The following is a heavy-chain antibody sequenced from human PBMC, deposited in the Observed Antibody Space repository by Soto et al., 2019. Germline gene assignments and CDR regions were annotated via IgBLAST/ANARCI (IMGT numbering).Heavy chain of an antibody. CDR3: ARGYYDSGHGYDL. D-gene: IGHD3-10*01. CDR1: GHIFYNHW. CDR2: IFTRDSET. V-gene: IGHV5-51*01. Sequence: PGESLKISCKGPGHIFYNHWIGWVRQTPGKGLEWMGLIFTRDSETKTSPSSQGHVSFSVDNSINTVYLQWTSLKTADTGMYFCARGYYDSGHGYDLWGQGTQVTVSS. J-gene: IGHJ5*02.